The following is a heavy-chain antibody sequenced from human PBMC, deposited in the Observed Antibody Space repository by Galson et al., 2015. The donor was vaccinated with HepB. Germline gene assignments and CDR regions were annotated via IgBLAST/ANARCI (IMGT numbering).Heavy chain of an antibody. V-gene: IGHV3-49*03. Sequence: SLRLSCAASGFTFGDYAMSWFRQAPGKGLEWVGFIRSKAYGGTTEYAASVKGRFTISRDDSKSIAYLQMNSLKTEDTAVYYCTRDQQWLEYYYYYYGMDVWGQGTTVTVSS. J-gene: IGHJ6*02. CDR3: TRDQQWLEYYYYYYGMDV. CDR1: GFTFGDYA. D-gene: IGHD6-19*01. CDR2: IRSKAYGGTT.